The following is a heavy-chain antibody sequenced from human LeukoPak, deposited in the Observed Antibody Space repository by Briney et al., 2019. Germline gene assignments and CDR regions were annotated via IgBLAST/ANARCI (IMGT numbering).Heavy chain of an antibody. D-gene: IGHD6-19*01. Sequence: SVKVSCMASGGTFSSYAISWVRQAPGQGLEWMGGIIPIFGTANYAQKFQGRVTITADESTSTAYMELSSLRSEDTAVYYCARDLGIAVAGSRSAEYFQHWGQGTLVTVSS. CDR2: IIPIFGTA. CDR3: ARDLGIAVAGSRSAEYFQH. CDR1: GGTFSSYA. J-gene: IGHJ1*01. V-gene: IGHV1-69*13.